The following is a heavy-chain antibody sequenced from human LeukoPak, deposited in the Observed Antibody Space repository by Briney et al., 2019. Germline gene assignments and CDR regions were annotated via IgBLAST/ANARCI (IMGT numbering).Heavy chain of an antibody. CDR1: GFTFSSYS. V-gene: IGHV3-21*01. J-gene: IGHJ4*02. CDR2: ISSSSSYI. Sequence: PGGSLRLSGAASGFTFSSYSMNWVRQAPGKGLEWVSSISSSSSYIYYADSVKGRFTISRDNAKNSLYLQMNSLRAEDTAVYYCARDHYGDHYFDYWGQGTLVTVSS. D-gene: IGHD4-17*01. CDR3: ARDHYGDHYFDY.